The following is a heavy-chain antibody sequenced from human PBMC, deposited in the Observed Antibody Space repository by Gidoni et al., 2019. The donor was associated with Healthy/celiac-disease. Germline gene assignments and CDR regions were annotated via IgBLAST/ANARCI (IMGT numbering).Heavy chain of an antibody. CDR2: SSGSGGST. Sequence: EVQLLESGGGLVQPGGSLRLSCAASGFTFSSYAMSWVRQAPGKGLGWVSASSGSGGSTYYADSVKGRFTISRDNSKNTLDLQMNSLRAEDTAVYYCANRMATPDLYYFDYWGQGTLVTVSS. CDR1: GFTFSSYA. V-gene: IGHV3-23*01. D-gene: IGHD5-12*01. CDR3: ANRMATPDLYYFDY. J-gene: IGHJ4*02.